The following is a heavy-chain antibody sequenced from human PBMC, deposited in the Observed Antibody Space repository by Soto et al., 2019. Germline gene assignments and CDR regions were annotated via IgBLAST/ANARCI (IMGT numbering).Heavy chain of an antibody. V-gene: IGHV5-51*01. CDR1: GYSFTNYW. CDR3: ASRSYGSGIDY. J-gene: IGHJ4*02. D-gene: IGHD3-10*01. Sequence: GESLKISCETSGYSFTNYWIGWVRQMPGKGLEWMGIIYPGDSDTRYTPSFQGQVTISVDKSISTAYLQWASLQASDTAMYYCASRSYGSGIDYWGQGTPVTVSS. CDR2: IYPGDSDT.